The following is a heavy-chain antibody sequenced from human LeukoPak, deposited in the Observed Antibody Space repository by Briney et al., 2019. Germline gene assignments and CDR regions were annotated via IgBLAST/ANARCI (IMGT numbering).Heavy chain of an antibody. CDR3: ARDPGGGDYEKSLDY. J-gene: IGHJ4*02. V-gene: IGHV3-33*01. Sequence: GRSLRLSCVASGFTFSSYGMHWVRQAPGKGLEWVALIWYDGSTQYYAASVKGRFTISRDNSKNTLYLQMNKLRAEDTAVYYCARDPGGGDYEKSLDYWGQGTLVTVSS. CDR2: IWYDGSTQ. D-gene: IGHD4-17*01. CDR1: GFTFSSYG.